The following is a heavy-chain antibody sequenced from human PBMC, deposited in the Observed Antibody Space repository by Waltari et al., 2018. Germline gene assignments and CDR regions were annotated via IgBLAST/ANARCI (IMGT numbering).Heavy chain of an antibody. Sequence: QLQLQESGPGLVKPSGTLSLTCVVSGDSLSSSAWWGWVRQSPGKGLEWIGQVHGSGRSNYNPPLASRVIISLDASPRQFSLKVLSATAADTGIYYCARDRGRGLYLDSWGQGILVTVS. CDR1: GDSLSSSAW. V-gene: IGHV4-4*02. CDR3: ARDRGRGLYLDS. CDR2: VHGSGRS. D-gene: IGHD2-15*01. J-gene: IGHJ4*01.